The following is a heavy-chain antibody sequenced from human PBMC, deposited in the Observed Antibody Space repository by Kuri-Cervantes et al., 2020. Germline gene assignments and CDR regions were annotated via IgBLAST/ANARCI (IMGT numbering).Heavy chain of an antibody. J-gene: IGHJ4*02. Sequence: GGSLRLSCAASGFTFSSYSMNWVRQAPGKGLEWVSYISSSSTIYYADSVKGRFTISRDNSKNTLYLQMNSLRAEDTAVYYYARDSSSWYGSFDYWGQGTLVTVSS. CDR2: ISSSSTI. CDR3: ARDSSSWYGSFDY. CDR1: GFTFSSYS. V-gene: IGHV3-48*01. D-gene: IGHD6-13*01.